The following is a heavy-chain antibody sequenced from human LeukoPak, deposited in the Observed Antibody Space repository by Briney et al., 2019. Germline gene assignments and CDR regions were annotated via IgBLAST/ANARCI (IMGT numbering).Heavy chain of an antibody. CDR2: TYFRSKWYN. J-gene: IGHJ4*02. CDR3: AREVRHDYGSGSHYYFHY. V-gene: IGHV6-1*01. Sequence: SQTLSLTCAISGDCVSTNNVAWNWIRQSPSRGLEWLARTYFRSKWYNDYAVSVRSRITINPDTSKNQFSLQLNSVTPEDTAVYYCAREVRHDYGSGSHYYFHYWGQGTLVTVSS. D-gene: IGHD3-10*01. CDR1: GDCVSTNNVA.